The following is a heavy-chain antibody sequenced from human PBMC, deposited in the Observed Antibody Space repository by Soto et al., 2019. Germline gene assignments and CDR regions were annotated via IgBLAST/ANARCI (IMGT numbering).Heavy chain of an antibody. CDR1: GGSISSSSYY. V-gene: IGHV4-39*01. D-gene: IGHD3-3*01. CDR3: ARLGLYDFWRGYYTNDNWFDP. J-gene: IGHJ5*02. Sequence: QLQLQESGPGLVKPSETLSLTCTVSGGSISSSSYYWGWIRQPPGKGLEWIGSIYYSGSTYYNPSLKSSFTISVHTSKNQFSLKLSSVTAADTAVYYCARLGLYDFWRGYYTNDNWFDPWGQGTLVTVSS. CDR2: IYYSGST.